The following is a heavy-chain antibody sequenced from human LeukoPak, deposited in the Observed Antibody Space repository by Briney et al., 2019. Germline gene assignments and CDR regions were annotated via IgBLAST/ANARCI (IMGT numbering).Heavy chain of an antibody. Sequence: GSLRLSCAASGFTFSSYAMHWVRQAPGRGLEWVAVISYDGSNKYHADSVKGRFTISRDNSKNTLYLQMNSLRAEDTAVYYCARDTVGADYWGQGTLVTVSS. CDR1: GFTFSSYA. V-gene: IGHV3-30-3*01. D-gene: IGHD4-23*01. CDR3: ARDTVGADY. J-gene: IGHJ4*02. CDR2: ISYDGSNK.